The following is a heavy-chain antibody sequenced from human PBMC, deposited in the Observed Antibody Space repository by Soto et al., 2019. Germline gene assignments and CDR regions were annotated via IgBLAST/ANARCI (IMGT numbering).Heavy chain of an antibody. CDR1: GFTFSTYS. D-gene: IGHD2-15*01. CDR2: ISSTSTYI. CDR3: ARAPPYCSGGSCHASDY. J-gene: IGHJ4*02. V-gene: IGHV3-21*01. Sequence: EVQLVESGGGLVKPGGSLRLSCAASGFTFSTYSLSWVRQAPGKGLEWVSSISSTSTYIDYADSVKGRFTISRDNAKNPLYLQMNSLRVEDTAVYYCARAPPYCSGGSCHASDYWGQGALVTVSS.